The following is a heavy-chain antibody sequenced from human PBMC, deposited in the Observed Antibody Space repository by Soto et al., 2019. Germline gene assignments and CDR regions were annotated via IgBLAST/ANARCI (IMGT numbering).Heavy chain of an antibody. D-gene: IGHD6-13*01. CDR1: GFTFSSYW. Sequence: GGPLRLSCAASGFTFSSYWMHWVRQAPGKGLVWVSRINSDGSSTSYADSVKGRFTISRDNAKNTLYLQMNSLRAEDTAVYYCARDRAAAGLYYYYYGMDVWGQGTTVTAP. CDR3: ARDRAAAGLYYYYYGMDV. CDR2: INSDGSST. J-gene: IGHJ6*02. V-gene: IGHV3-74*01.